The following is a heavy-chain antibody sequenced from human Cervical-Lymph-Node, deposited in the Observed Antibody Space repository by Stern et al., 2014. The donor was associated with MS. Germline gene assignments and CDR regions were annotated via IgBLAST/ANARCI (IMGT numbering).Heavy chain of an antibody. D-gene: IGHD6-13*01. Sequence: VQLLESGGGVVQPGRSLRLSCAASGFRFSSYGMYWVPQAPGKGLAWASVILHDGKNEYYADSGKGRFTISRDNAKSTVYLQMNSLRDEDTAVYFCARHPAAAGTGVHLEYWGQGTLVIVSS. V-gene: IGHV3-33*01. CDR1: GFRFSSYG. CDR2: ILHDGKNE. CDR3: ARHPAAAGTGVHLEY. J-gene: IGHJ4*02.